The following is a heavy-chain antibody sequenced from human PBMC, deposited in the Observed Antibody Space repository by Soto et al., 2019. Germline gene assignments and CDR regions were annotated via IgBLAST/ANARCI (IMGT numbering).Heavy chain of an antibody. CDR2: TRKKVNGYTT. J-gene: IGHJ4*02. V-gene: IGHV3-72*01. CDR3: ARVTGTYYFDF. CDR1: GFLFSDHY. Sequence: GGSLRLSCAGSGFLFSDHYMDWVRQAPGKGLEWVGRTRKKVNGYTTEYAASVRGRFTISRDGSKNLLYLQMNSLQTEDTAVYYCARVTGTYYFDFWGQGTLVTVSS. D-gene: IGHD7-27*01.